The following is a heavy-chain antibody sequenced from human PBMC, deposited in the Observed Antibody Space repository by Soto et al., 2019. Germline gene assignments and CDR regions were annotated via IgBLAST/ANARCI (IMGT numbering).Heavy chain of an antibody. CDR1: GGSISRYY. D-gene: IGHD3-22*01. CDR3: ARVLDYDRNGYSVDGVDP. V-gene: IGHV4-59*01. J-gene: IGHJ5*02. Sequence: LYLTCTVSGGSISRYYWYCIRQPPGNGLEWIGYIYYSGSTNYNPSLKSRVTISVDTSKNQFSLKLSSVTAADTAVYYCARVLDYDRNGYSVDGVDPWGQGTLVTVSS. CDR2: IYYSGST.